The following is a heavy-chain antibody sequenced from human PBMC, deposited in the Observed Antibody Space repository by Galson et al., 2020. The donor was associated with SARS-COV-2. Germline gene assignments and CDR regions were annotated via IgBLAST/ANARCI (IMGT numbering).Heavy chain of an antibody. D-gene: IGHD4-17*01. CDR1: GFTFSSYA. V-gene: IGHV3-30*03. CDR3: AITRLLDY. Sequence: GESLKISCAASGFTFSSYAMHWVRQAPGKGLEWVAVISYDGSNTYYADSVKGRFTISRDNSRNTLFLQLNSLSADDTAVYFCAITRLLDYWGQGTLVTVSS. J-gene: IGHJ4*02. CDR2: ISYDGSNT.